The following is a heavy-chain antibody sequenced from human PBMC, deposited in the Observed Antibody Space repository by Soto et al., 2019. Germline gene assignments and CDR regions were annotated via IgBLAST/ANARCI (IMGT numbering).Heavy chain of an antibody. Sequence: QITLKESGPTLVKPAQTLTLTCTFSGFSLTTSGVAVGWIRQPPGKALEWLALIYWNDDKRYSPSLKIRLTITKDTPNNHVVLTMTNIDPVDTATYFCAHSVRLFGVVIHGMDVCGQGTTVTVSS. J-gene: IGHJ6*02. D-gene: IGHD3-3*01. V-gene: IGHV2-5*01. CDR3: AHSVRLFGVVIHGMDV. CDR1: GFSLTTSGVA. CDR2: IYWNDDK.